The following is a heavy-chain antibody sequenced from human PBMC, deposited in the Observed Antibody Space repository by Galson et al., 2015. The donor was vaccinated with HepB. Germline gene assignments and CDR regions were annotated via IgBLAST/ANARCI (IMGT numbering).Heavy chain of an antibody. CDR2: IKQDGGEI. CDR1: GFTFSSYW. Sequence: SLRLSCAASGFTFSSYWMSWVRQAPGKGLEWVANIKQDGGEIYSVDSVKGRFTVSRDNAKNSLHLQMNSLRAEDTAVYYCARDGSVGHYYYYYDMDVWGQGTTVTVSS. J-gene: IGHJ6*02. D-gene: IGHD5-12*01. CDR3: ARDGSVGHYYYYYDMDV. V-gene: IGHV3-7*01.